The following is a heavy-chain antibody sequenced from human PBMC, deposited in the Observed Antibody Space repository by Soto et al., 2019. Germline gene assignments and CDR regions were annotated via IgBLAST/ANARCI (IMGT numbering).Heavy chain of an antibody. Sequence: QLQLQESGPGLVKPSETLSLTCTVSGGSISSSSYYWGWIRQPPGKGLEWTGSIYYSGSTYYNPSLKSRVTISVDTSKNQFSLKLSSVTAADTAVYYCARASILKVPMYDYIWGSYPDYWGQGTLVTVSS. CDR2: IYYSGST. CDR3: ARASILKVPMYDYIWGSYPDY. J-gene: IGHJ4*02. V-gene: IGHV4-39*01. CDR1: GGSISSSSYY. D-gene: IGHD3-16*01.